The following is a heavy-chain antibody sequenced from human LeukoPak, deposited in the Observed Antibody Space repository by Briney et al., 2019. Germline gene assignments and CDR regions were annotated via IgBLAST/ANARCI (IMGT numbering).Heavy chain of an antibody. CDR1: GFTVSSNY. V-gene: IGHV3-53*01. D-gene: IGHD6-6*01. CDR3: ARIEYSSSCDY. CDR2: IYSGGST. Sequence: PGGSLRLSCAASGFTVSSNYMSWVRQAPGKGLEWVSIIYSGGSTFYADSVKGRFTISRDNSKNTLYLQMNSLRAEDTAVYYCARIEYSSSCDYWGQGTLVTVSS. J-gene: IGHJ4*02.